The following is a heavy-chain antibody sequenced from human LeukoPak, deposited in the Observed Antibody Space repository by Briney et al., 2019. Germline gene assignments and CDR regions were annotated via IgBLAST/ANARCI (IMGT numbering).Heavy chain of an antibody. Sequence: GRSLRLSCAASGFTFSSYAMHWVRQAPGKGLEWVAVISYDGSNKYYADSVKGRFTMSRDNSKNTLYLQMNSLRADDTAVYYCARDHLSNGWRLGSYGMDVWGQGTTVTVSS. D-gene: IGHD6-19*01. CDR2: ISYDGSNK. CDR1: GFTFSSYA. V-gene: IGHV3-30*14. J-gene: IGHJ6*02. CDR3: ARDHLSNGWRLGSYGMDV.